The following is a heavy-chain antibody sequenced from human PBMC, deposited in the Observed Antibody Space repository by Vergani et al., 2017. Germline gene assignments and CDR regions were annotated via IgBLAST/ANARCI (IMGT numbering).Heavy chain of an antibody. Sequence: QVQLVQSGAEVKKPGSSVKVSCKASGGTFSSYAISWVRQAPGQGLEWMGRIIPIFGTAHYAQKFPGRVTITADESTSTAYMGVSSLRSEDTAVYYCARDPHHEGASDAFDIWGKGTMVTVSS. V-gene: IGHV1-69*18. J-gene: IGHJ3*02. CDR3: ARDPHHEGASDAFDI. CDR1: GGTFSSYA. CDR2: IIPIFGTA.